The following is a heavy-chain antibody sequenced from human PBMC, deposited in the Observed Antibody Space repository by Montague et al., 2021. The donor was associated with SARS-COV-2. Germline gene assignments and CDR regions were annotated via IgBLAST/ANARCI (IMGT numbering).Heavy chain of an antibody. CDR3: ARGNPLLIPIGGWRGYNLDV. CDR1: AFTFSSYD. Sequence: SLRLSCAASAFTFSSYDVYWVRQVTGKGLEWVPAIGTAGDTFYSXXVKGRFTISRENAKESLYLQMNNLRAGDTAVYYCARGNPLLIPIGGWRGYNLDVWGQGTTVTVSS. J-gene: IGHJ6*02. V-gene: IGHV3-13*01. D-gene: IGHD5-24*01. CDR2: IGTAGDT.